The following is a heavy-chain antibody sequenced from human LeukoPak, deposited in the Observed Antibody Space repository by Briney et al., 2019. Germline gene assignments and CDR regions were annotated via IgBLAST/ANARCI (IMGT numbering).Heavy chain of an antibody. D-gene: IGHD3-22*01. Sequence: GGSLRLSCAASGFTFSSYSMNWVRQAPGKGLEWVSSISSSSSYIHYADSVKGRFTISRDNAKNSLYLQMNSLRAEDTAVYYCARTGVFYDCSGYLDCWGQGTLVTVSS. J-gene: IGHJ4*02. V-gene: IGHV3-21*01. CDR2: ISSSSSYI. CDR3: ARTGVFYDCSGYLDC. CDR1: GFTFSSYS.